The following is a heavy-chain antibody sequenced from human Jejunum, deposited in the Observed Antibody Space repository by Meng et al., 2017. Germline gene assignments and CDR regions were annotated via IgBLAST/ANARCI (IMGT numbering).Heavy chain of an antibody. D-gene: IGHD1-26*01. CDR2: ISFDGRLQ. CDR1: GFTFSTYA. J-gene: IGHJ3*01. CDR3: ARNSGTYYRTGGGDAFDL. V-gene: IGHV3-30*01. Sequence: GESLKISCAASGFTFSTYAMHWVRQAPGKGLEWVAHISFDGRLQYFSNSVKGRFSISRDNSYNTLYLQMNSLTPEDTAVYYCARNSGTYYRTGGGDAFDLWGQGTLVTVSS.